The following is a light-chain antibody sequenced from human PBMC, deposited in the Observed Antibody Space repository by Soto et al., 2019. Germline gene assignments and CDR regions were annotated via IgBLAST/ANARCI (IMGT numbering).Light chain of an antibody. CDR3: SSYTSSSTLV. CDR2: DVS. J-gene: IGLJ2*01. CDR1: SSDVGGYNY. Sequence: QSALTQPASVSGSPGQSITISCTGTSSDVGGYNYVSWYQQHPGKVPKLMIYDVSNRPSGVFNRFSGSKSGNTASLTISGLQAEDEADYYCSSYTSSSTLVFGGGTKVTVL. V-gene: IGLV2-14*03.